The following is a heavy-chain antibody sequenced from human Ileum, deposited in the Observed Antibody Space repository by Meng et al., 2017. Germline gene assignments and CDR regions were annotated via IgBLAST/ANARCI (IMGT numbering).Heavy chain of an antibody. D-gene: IGHD3-3*01. CDR3: ASGSGSLDY. V-gene: IGHV6-1*01. Sequence: QVRRQQSGPGLVKPWQTLSLTCAVSGGSVSSNIAAWNWIRQSPLRGLEWLGRTYYRSKWYSEYAVSVKSRISITPDTSKNQFSLQMNSVTPEDTAVYYCASGSGSLDYWGPGTLVTVSS. CDR2: TYYRSKWYS. CDR1: GGSVSSNIAA. J-gene: IGHJ4*02.